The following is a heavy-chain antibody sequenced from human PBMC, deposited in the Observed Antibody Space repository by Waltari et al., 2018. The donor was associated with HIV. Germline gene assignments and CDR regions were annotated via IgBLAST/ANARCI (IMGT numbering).Heavy chain of an antibody. V-gene: IGHV3-53*01. J-gene: IGHJ4*02. Sequence: EVELVESGGGLIQRGGSLRLSCGASGFTVRKTYMSWVRQAPGKGLSWVSVIYTGGSTYYADSVKGRFTISRDNSENTLYLQMDNLRVEDTAAYFCAGYAPLNYDISTSQDYWGQGTLVTVSS. CDR2: IYTGGST. CDR3: AGYAPLNYDISTSQDY. D-gene: IGHD3-3*01. CDR1: GFTVRKTY.